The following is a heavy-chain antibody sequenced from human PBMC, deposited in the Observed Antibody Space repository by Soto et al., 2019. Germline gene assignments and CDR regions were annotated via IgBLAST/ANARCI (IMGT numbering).Heavy chain of an antibody. D-gene: IGHD2-2*01. Sequence: ASVKVSCKASGGTFSSYAISWVRQAPGQGLEWMGGIIPIFGTANYAQKFQGRVTITADESTSTAYMELSSLRSEDTAVYYCARDLTYRDQLHYFDYWGQGTLVTVSS. CDR3: ARDLTYRDQLHYFDY. CDR2: IIPIFGTA. V-gene: IGHV1-69*13. J-gene: IGHJ4*02. CDR1: GGTFSSYA.